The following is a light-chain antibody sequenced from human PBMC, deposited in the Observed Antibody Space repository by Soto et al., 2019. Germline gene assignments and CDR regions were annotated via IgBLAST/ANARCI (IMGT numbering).Light chain of an antibody. CDR2: EVS. Sequence: QSVLTQPASVSGSPGQSITISCTGTSNDVGGYNFLSWHQQRPGKAPKLIIYEVSNRPSGVSNRFSGSKSGNTASLTISGLQAEDEADYYCSSYTGTTTVVFGGGTKVTVL. V-gene: IGLV2-14*01. J-gene: IGLJ2*01. CDR3: SSYTGTTTVV. CDR1: SNDVGGYNF.